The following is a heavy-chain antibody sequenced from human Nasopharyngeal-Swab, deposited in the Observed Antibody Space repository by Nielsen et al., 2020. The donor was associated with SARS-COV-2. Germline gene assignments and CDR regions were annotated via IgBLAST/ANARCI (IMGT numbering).Heavy chain of an antibody. J-gene: IGHJ4*02. CDR3: AKSRIVVALPDY. Sequence: GESLKISCAASGFTLSSYGMHWVRQAPGKGLEWVAVISYDGSNKYYADSVKGRFTISRDNSKNTLYLQMNSLRAEDTAVYYCAKSRIVVALPDYWGQGTVVTVSS. V-gene: IGHV3-30*18. CDR1: GFTLSSYG. D-gene: IGHD6-19*01. CDR2: ISYDGSNK.